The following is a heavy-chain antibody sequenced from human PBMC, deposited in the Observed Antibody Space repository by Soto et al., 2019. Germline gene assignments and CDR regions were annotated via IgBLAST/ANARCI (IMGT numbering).Heavy chain of an antibody. CDR1: GGSISSGGYS. V-gene: IGHV4-30-2*01. D-gene: IGHD2-15*01. J-gene: IGHJ5*02. CDR3: ARGIPLGRGGTEFDP. Sequence: PSETLSLTCAVSGGSISSGGYSWSWIRQPPGKGLEWVGYIYHSGSTYYNPSLKSRVTISVDRSKNQFSLKLSSVTAADTAVYYCARGIPLGRGGTEFDPWGQGTLVTVSS. CDR2: IYHSGST.